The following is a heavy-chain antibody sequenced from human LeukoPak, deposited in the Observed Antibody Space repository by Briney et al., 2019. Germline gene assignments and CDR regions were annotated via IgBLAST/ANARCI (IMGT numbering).Heavy chain of an antibody. V-gene: IGHV1-69*13. CDR2: IIPIFGIA. J-gene: IGHJ6*02. D-gene: IGHD2-2*02. Sequence: ASVKVSCKASGGTFSSYAISWVRQAPGQGLEWMGRIIPIFGIANYAQKFQGRVTITADESTSTAYMELSSLRSEDTAVYYCASVPSYCSSTSCYTSYYYYGMDVWGQGTTVTVSS. CDR1: GGTFSSYA. CDR3: ASVPSYCSSTSCYTSYYYYGMDV.